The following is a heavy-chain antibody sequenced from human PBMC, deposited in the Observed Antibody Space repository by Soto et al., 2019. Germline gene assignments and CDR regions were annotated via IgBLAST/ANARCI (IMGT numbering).Heavy chain of an antibody. CDR1: GYTFTGYY. J-gene: IGHJ5*02. CDR3: ARSPLMVYAIPSIPHWFDP. V-gene: IGHV1-2*02. Sequence: QVQLVQSGAEVKKPGASVKVSCKASGYTFTGYYMHWVRQAPGQGLEWMGWINPNSGGTNYAQKFQGRVTMTRDTCINTAYMELSRLRSDDTAVYYCARSPLMVYAIPSIPHWFDPWGQGTLVTVSS. D-gene: IGHD2-8*01. CDR2: INPNSGGT.